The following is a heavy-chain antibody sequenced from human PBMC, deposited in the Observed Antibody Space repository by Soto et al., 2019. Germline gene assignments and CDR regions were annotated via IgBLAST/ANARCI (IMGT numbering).Heavy chain of an antibody. Sequence: EVQLVESGGGLVQPGRSLRLSCAASGFTFDDYAMHWVRQAPGKGLEWVSGISWNSGSIGYADSVKGRFTISRDNAKNSLYLQMNSLRAEDTALYYCAKDMEWELHWYFDLWGRGTLVTVSS. J-gene: IGHJ2*01. CDR3: AKDMEWELHWYFDL. CDR2: ISWNSGSI. D-gene: IGHD1-26*01. V-gene: IGHV3-9*01. CDR1: GFTFDDYA.